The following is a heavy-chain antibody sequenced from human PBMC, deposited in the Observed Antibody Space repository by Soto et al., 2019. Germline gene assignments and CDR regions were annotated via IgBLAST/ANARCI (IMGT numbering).Heavy chain of an antibody. D-gene: IGHD1-26*01. CDR3: ARDGIVGATMVVDDYYGMDV. V-gene: IGHV3-33*01. J-gene: IGHJ6*01. CDR2: IWYDGSNK. CDR1: GFTFSSYG. Sequence: QVQLVESGGGVVQPGRSLRLSCAASGFTFSSYGMHWVRQAPGKGLEWVAVIWYDGSNKYYADSVKGRFTISRDNSKNTLYLQMNSLRAEDTAVYYCARDGIVGATMVVDDYYGMDVW.